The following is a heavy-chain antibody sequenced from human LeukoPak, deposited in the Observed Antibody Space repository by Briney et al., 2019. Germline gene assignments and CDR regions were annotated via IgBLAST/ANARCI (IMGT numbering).Heavy chain of an antibody. Sequence: SETLSLTCTVSGGSISSSGCYWSWIRQLPGKGLEWIGYIYYSGSTFYNPSLKSRVTISVDTSKNQFSLKLSSVTAAGTAVYYCARDPDTAMVQYYFDYWGQGTLVTVSS. J-gene: IGHJ4*02. CDR1: GGSISSSGCY. CDR3: ARDPDTAMVQYYFDY. CDR2: IYYSGST. D-gene: IGHD5-18*01. V-gene: IGHV4-31*03.